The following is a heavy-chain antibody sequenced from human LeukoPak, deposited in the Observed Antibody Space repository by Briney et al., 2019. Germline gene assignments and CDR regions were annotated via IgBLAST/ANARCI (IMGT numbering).Heavy chain of an antibody. CDR3: ARVPRGYYIIQFDY. CDR2: ISYDGSNK. Sequence: GGSLRLSCAASGFTFSSYAMHWVRQAPGKGLEWVAVISYDGSNKYYADSVKGRFTNSRDNSKNTLYLRMNSLRAEDTAVYYCARVPRGYYIIQFDYWGQGTLVTVSS. CDR1: GFTFSSYA. D-gene: IGHD3-3*01. V-gene: IGHV3-30-3*01. J-gene: IGHJ4*02.